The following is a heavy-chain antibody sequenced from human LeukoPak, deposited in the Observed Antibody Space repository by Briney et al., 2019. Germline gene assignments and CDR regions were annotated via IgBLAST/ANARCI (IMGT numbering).Heavy chain of an antibody. CDR1: GYTFTSYD. D-gene: IGHD5-24*01. V-gene: IGHV1-8*01. J-gene: IGHJ2*01. CDR2: MNPNSGNT. Sequence: ASVKVSCKASGYTFTSYDINWVRQATGQGLEWMGWMNPNSGNTGYAQKFQGRVTMTRDMSTSTVYMELSSLRSEDTAVYYCARDRGRDGYNGWYFDLWGRGTLVTVSS. CDR3: ARDRGRDGYNGWYFDL.